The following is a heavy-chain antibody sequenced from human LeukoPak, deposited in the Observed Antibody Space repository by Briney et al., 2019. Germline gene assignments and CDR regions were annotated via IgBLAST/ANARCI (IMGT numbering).Heavy chain of an antibody. J-gene: IGHJ3*02. CDR3: ARGYAFDAFDI. CDR2: IYYSGST. D-gene: IGHD5-12*01. Sequence: SETLSLTCTVSGGSISSYYWSWIRQPPGKGLEWIGYIYYSGSTNYNPSLKSRVTISVDTSKNQFSLKLSSVTAADTAVYYCARGYAFDAFDIWGQGTMVTVSS. CDR1: GGSISSYY. V-gene: IGHV4-59*01.